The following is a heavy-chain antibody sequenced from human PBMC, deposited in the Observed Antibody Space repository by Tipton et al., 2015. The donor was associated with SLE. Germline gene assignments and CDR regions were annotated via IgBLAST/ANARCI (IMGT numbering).Heavy chain of an antibody. CDR1: GFTFGDYA. CDR3: TRDPSYYDFWSGPYYFDY. V-gene: IGHV3-49*03. J-gene: IGHJ4*02. Sequence: RSLRPSCTASGFTFGDYAMSWFRQAPGKGLEWLGFIRSKAYGGPTEYAASVKGRFTISRDDSKSIAYLQMNSLKTEDTAVYYCTRDPSYYDFWSGPYYFDYWGQGTLVTVSS. D-gene: IGHD3-3*01. CDR2: IRSKAYGGPT.